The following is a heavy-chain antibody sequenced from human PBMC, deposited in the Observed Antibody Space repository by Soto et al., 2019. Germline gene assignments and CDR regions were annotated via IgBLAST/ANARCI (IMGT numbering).Heavy chain of an antibody. J-gene: IGHJ4*02. D-gene: IGHD3-22*01. Sequence: SETLSLTCAVSGGSISSNNWWSWVRQPPGKGLEWIGEIYHSGSTNYNPSLKSRVTISLDKSKNQFSLKLSSVTAADTAVYYCARGRNYDSTGYYYYNDYWGKGTLVTVSS. CDR2: IYHSGST. CDR1: GGSISSNNW. CDR3: ARGRNYDSTGYYYYNDY. V-gene: IGHV4-4*02.